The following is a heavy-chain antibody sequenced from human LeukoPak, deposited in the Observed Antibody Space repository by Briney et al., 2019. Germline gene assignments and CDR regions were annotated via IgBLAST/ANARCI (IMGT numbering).Heavy chain of an antibody. CDR3: GCIAATGKFDF. V-gene: IGHV4-59*01. CDR2: IYYSETT. J-gene: IGHJ4*02. D-gene: IGHD6-13*01. CDR1: GGSISSYY. Sequence: SETLSLTCTVSGGSISSYYWSWIRQPPGKGLEWIGYIYYSETTNYNPSLKSRVTMSVDTSKKQFSLKLRSVTAADTAVYYCGCIAATGKFDFWGQGTLVTVSS.